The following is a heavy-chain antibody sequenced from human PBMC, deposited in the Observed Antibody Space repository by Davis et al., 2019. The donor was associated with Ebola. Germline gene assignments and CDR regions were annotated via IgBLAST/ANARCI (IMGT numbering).Heavy chain of an antibody. CDR2: IYPGDSDT. J-gene: IGHJ4*02. Sequence: GESLKISCKGSGYSFTSYWIGWVRQMPGKGLEWMGIIYPGDSDTRNSPSFQGQVTISADKSISTAYLQWSSLKASDTAMYYCARQSGYYYDSSGYYYGYWGQGTLVTVSS. D-gene: IGHD3-22*01. V-gene: IGHV5-51*01. CDR1: GYSFTSYW. CDR3: ARQSGYYYDSSGYYYGY.